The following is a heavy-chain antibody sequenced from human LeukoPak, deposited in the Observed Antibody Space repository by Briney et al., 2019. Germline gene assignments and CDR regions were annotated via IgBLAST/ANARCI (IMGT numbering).Heavy chain of an antibody. CDR1: GFTFSDHW. V-gene: IGHV3-7*01. CDR3: ARHIPRGNNYFDC. J-gene: IGHJ4*02. D-gene: IGHD1/OR15-1a*01. CDR2: IREDGSGK. Sequence: QSGGSLRLSCAASGFTFSDHWMTWVRQAPGKRLEWVANIREDGSGKYYADSVKGRFTVSRDNAKNSLSLQMNSLGAEDTAVYYCARHIPRGNNYFDCWGQGTLVTVSS.